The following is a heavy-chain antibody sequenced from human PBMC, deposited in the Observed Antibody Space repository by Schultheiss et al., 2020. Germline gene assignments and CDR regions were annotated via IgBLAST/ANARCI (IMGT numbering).Heavy chain of an antibody. CDR2: IYYSGST. J-gene: IGHJ4*02. V-gene: IGHV4-31*03. D-gene: IGHD3-10*01. CDR3: AREGGGSGRIDY. Sequence: SQTLSLTCTVSGGSISSGGYYWSWNRQHPGKGLEWIGYIYYSGSTYYNPSLKSRVTISVDTSKNQFSLKLSSVTAADTAVYYCAREGGGSGRIDYWGQGTLWTVSA. CDR1: GGSISSGGYY.